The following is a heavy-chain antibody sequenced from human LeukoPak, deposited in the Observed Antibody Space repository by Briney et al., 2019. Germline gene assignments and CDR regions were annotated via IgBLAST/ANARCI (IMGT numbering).Heavy chain of an antibody. CDR1: GFIFSNYW. CDR3: ARDKSYGDSEDY. Sequence: GGSLRLSCSASGFIFSNYWMSWVRQAPGKGLEWMANIKQDGREKYYVDSVKGRFTISRDNAKNSLSLQMNSLRAEDTAVYYCARDKSYGDSEDYWGQGTLVTVSS. J-gene: IGHJ4*02. CDR2: IKQDGREK. D-gene: IGHD4-17*01. V-gene: IGHV3-7*05.